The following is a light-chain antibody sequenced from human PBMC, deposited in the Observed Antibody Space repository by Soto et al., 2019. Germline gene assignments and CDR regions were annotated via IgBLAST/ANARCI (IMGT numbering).Light chain of an antibody. V-gene: IGKV3-20*01. Sequence: EIVLTQSPGTLSLSPGERATLSCRVSQSVSSSYLAWYQQKPGQAPRLLIYGASSRATGIPDRFSGSGSGTDFTLTISRLEPEDFALYYCQQYGSSSWTFGQGTKVEIK. CDR2: GAS. CDR1: QSVSSSY. CDR3: QQYGSSSWT. J-gene: IGKJ1*01.